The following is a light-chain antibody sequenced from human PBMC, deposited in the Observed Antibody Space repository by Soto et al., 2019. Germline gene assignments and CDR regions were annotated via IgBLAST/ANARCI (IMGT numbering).Light chain of an antibody. CDR3: AAWHDSLSGVI. CDR1: SSNIGAGYD. CDR2: GNN. Sequence: QSVLTQPPSVSGAPGQTITISCTGSSSNIGAGYDVHWYQQLPGRAPKLLIYGNNNRPSGVPDRFSGSKSGTSVSLAITGLRSEDEADYYCAAWHDSLSGVIFGGGTKLTVL. V-gene: IGLV1-40*01. J-gene: IGLJ2*01.